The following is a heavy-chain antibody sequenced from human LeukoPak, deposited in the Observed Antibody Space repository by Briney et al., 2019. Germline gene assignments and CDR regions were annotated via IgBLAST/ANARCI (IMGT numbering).Heavy chain of an antibody. V-gene: IGHV3-9*01. CDR2: ISWNSGSI. CDR3: AKVLIRDAFDI. J-gene: IGHJ3*02. D-gene: IGHD2-21*01. Sequence: GGSLRLSCAASGFTFDDYAMHWVRQAPGKGLEWVSGISWNSGSIGYADSVKGRFTISRDNAKSSLYLQMNSLRAEDTALYYCAKVLIRDAFDIWGQGTMVTVSS. CDR1: GFTFDDYA.